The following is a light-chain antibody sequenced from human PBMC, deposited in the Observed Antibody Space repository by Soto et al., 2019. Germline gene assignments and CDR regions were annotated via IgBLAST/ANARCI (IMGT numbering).Light chain of an antibody. J-gene: IGKJ4*01. CDR3: QQRPNWPLT. CDR1: QSISSH. CDR2: DAP. Sequence: EIVLTQSPATLSLSPGEGATLSCRASQSISSHLAWYQQKPGQAPRLLMYDAPKRATGIPARFSGSGSGTDFTLTISSLAPEDFAVYYCQQRPNWPLTFGGGTKVEIK. V-gene: IGKV3-11*01.